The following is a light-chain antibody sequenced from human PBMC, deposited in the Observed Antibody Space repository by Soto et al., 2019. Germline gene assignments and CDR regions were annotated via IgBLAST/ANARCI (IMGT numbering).Light chain of an antibody. J-gene: IGLJ3*02. CDR3: ATWDDSLSGWV. CDR2: SYN. CDR1: NSIIGSNF. Sequence: QSVLTQPPSASGTPGQRVTISCSGTNSIIGSNFVYWYQHLPGTTPKLLVFSYNQRPSGVPDRFSGSKSGSSASLAISGLRSEDEADYYCATWDDSLSGWVFGGGTKVTVL. V-gene: IGLV1-47*02.